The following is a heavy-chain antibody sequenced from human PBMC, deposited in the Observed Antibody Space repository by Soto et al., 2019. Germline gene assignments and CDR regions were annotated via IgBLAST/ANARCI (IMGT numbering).Heavy chain of an antibody. D-gene: IGHD2-2*01. CDR3: AISFTVPAATGY. J-gene: IGHJ4*02. V-gene: IGHV1-3*01. Sequence: QVQLVQSGAEVKKPGASVKVSCKASGYTFTSYAMHWVRQAPGQRLEWMGWINAGNGKTKYSQKLQGRVAITRDTSASTAYMELSSLRSEATAVYYSAISFTVPAATGYWGQGTLVTVSS. CDR2: INAGNGKT. CDR1: GYTFTSYA.